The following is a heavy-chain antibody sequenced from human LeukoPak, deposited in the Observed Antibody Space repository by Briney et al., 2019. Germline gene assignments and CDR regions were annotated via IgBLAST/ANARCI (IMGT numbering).Heavy chain of an antibody. Sequence: PSETLSLTCTVSGGSISSGDYYWSWIRQPPGKGLEWIGYIYYSGSTYYNPSLKSRVTISVDTSKNQFSLKLSSVTAADTAVYYCARGIADTVWFGELRRWFDPWGQGTLVTVSS. CDR3: ARGIADTVWFGELRRWFDP. CDR1: GGSISSGDYY. D-gene: IGHD3-10*01. V-gene: IGHV4-30-4*01. CDR2: IYYSGST. J-gene: IGHJ5*02.